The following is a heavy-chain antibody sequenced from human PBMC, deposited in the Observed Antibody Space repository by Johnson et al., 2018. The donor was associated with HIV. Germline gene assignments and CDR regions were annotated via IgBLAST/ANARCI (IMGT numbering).Heavy chain of an antibody. V-gene: IGHV3-30*03. J-gene: IGHJ3*02. D-gene: IGHD2-15*01. CDR1: GFTFSSYG. CDR2: ISYDGSNK. Sequence: QMLLVESGGGVVQPGRSLRLSCAASGFTFSSYGMHWVRQAPGKGLEWVEVISYDGSNKYYADSVKGRFTISRDNSKNTLYLQMNSLRAEDTAVYYCARDDGGGGDAFDIWGQGTMVTVSS. CDR3: ARDDGGGGDAFDI.